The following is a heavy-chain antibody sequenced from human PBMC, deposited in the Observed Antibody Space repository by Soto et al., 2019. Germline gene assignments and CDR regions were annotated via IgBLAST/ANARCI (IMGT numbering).Heavy chain of an antibody. V-gene: IGHV3-33*08. D-gene: IGHD2-21*02. Sequence: QVQLVESGGGVVQPGGSLRLSCTTSGFTFNTYGMHWVRQAPGKGLEWVAMIWYDGSNKYYADSVKGRFTISRDNSKITQYLKMNSLQAEDTALYYCARADCNGGDCYAWPYNYGVYVWGQGTTVTVSS. CDR2: IWYDGSNK. CDR3: ARADCNGGDCYAWPYNYGVYV. CDR1: GFTFNTYG. J-gene: IGHJ6*02.